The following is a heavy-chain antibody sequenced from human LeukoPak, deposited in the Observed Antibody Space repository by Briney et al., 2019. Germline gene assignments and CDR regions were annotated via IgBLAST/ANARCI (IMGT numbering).Heavy chain of an antibody. CDR2: ISYSESSI. CDR1: GFTFSRNS. Sequence: GGSLRLSCVASGFTFSRNSMNWVRQAPGKGLEWVSYISYSESSIYYADSVKGRFTISRDNSKNTLYLQMNSLRAEDTAVYYCANSPYCSGGNCYYYGMDVWGQGTTVTVSS. J-gene: IGHJ6*02. V-gene: IGHV3-48*01. D-gene: IGHD2-15*01. CDR3: ANSPYCSGGNCYYYGMDV.